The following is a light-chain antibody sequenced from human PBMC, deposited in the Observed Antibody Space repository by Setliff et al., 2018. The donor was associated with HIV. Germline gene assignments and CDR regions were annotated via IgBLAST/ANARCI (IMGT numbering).Light chain of an antibody. V-gene: IGLV3-27*01. CDR2: KDN. Sequence: SYELTQPSSVSVSPGQTANITCAGDILAKKFARWFQQKPGQAPMLAIYKDNERPSGIPERFSGSSSGTTVTLTISGAQVDDEADYYCYSAADNIGVFGGGTKVTVL. CDR1: ILAKKF. CDR3: YSAADNIGV. J-gene: IGLJ3*02.